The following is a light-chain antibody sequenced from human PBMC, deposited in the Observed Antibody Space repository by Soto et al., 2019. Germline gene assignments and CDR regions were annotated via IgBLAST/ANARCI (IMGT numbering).Light chain of an antibody. CDR3: QTWGTGTPYVV. CDR2: LDSDGSH. V-gene: IGLV4-69*02. J-gene: IGLJ2*01. CDR1: SGHSSYA. Sequence: QLVLTQSPPASASLGASVKLTCTLSSGHSSYAIAWHQQQPEKGPRYLMKLDSDGSHSKGDGIPDRFSGSSSGAERYLTISSLQSEDEADYYCQTWGTGTPYVVFGGGTKLTVL.